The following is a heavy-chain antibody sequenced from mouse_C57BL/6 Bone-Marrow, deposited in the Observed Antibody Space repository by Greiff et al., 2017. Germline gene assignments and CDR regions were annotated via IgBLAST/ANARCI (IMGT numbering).Heavy chain of an antibody. D-gene: IGHD2-12*01. CDR3: ARASYTPGWYFDV. CDR2: LLPGSGST. V-gene: IGHV1-9*01. CDR1: GYTFTGYW. J-gene: IGHJ1*03. Sequence: QVQLQQSGAELMKPGASVKLSCKATGYTFTGYWIEWVKQRPGHGLEWIGELLPGSGSTNYNEKFKGKATFTADTSSNTDYMQLSSLTTEDSAIYYCARASYTPGWYFDVGATGPTVTAPS.